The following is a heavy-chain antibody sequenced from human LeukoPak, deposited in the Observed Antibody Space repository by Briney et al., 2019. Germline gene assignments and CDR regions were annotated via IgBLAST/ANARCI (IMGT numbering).Heavy chain of an antibody. CDR2: INPNSGGT. D-gene: IGHD5-24*01. CDR3: ARNRRDGYKSYYYYGMDV. J-gene: IGHJ6*02. Sequence: ASVKVSCKASGYTFTGYYMHWVRQAPGQGLEWMGWINPNSGGTNYAQKFQGWVTMTRDTSISTAYMELSRLRSDDTAVYYCARNRRDGYKSYYYYGMDVWGQGTTVTVSS. V-gene: IGHV1-2*04. CDR1: GYTFTGYY.